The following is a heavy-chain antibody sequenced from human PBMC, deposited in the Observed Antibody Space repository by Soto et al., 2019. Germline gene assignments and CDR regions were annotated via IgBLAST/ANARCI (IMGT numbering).Heavy chain of an antibody. J-gene: IGHJ5*02. CDR2: FDPEDGET. D-gene: IGHD6-6*01. CDR1: GYTLTELS. Sequence: ASVKVSCKVSGYTLTELSMHWVRQAPGKGLEWMGGFDPEDGETIYAQKFQGRVTMTEDTSTDTAYMELSSLRSEDTAVYYCATEYSSSSHNWFDPWGQGTLVPVSS. V-gene: IGHV1-24*01. CDR3: ATEYSSSSHNWFDP.